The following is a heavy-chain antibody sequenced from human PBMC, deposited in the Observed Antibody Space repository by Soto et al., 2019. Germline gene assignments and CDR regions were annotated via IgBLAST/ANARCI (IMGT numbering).Heavy chain of an antibody. D-gene: IGHD3-3*01. CDR3: ARASGSGYYKVHYGMDV. Sequence: SETLSLTCTVSGGSISSYYWSWVRQPPGKGLEWIGYTYYSGSTNYNPSLKSRVTISVDTSKDQFSLKLSSVTAADTAVYYCARASGSGYYKVHYGMDVWGQGTTVTVSS. CDR1: GGSISSYY. V-gene: IGHV4-59*01. CDR2: TYYSGST. J-gene: IGHJ6*02.